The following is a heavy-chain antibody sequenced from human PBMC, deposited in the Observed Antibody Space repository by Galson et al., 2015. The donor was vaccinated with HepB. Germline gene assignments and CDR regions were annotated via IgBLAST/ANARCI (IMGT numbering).Heavy chain of an antibody. Sequence: VKVSCKVSGDTFSDLSIHWVQQAPGKGLEWMGLVDPKDDKIRYADKFRDRVSITADMSTGTAYLDLSSLRSEDTAVYYCATTSAGRSWNPFDDWGQGTLVTVSS. CDR3: ATTSAGRSWNPFDD. J-gene: IGHJ4*02. D-gene: IGHD6-13*01. CDR2: VDPKDDKI. V-gene: IGHV1-69-2*01. CDR1: GDTFSDLS.